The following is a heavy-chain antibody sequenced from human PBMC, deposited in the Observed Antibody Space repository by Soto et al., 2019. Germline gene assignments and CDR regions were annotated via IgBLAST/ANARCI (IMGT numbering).Heavy chain of an antibody. CDR3: ARDLTPGLVDH. D-gene: IGHD3-9*01. Sequence: QVQVVQSGAEVKKPGASVKISCKASGYTFTSYGISWVRQAPGQGLEWMGWISAYNGNTKYAQKLQGRVTVTTDTSTSTAYMELRSLTSDDTAVYYCARDLTPGLVDHWGQGTLVTVSS. CDR1: GYTFTSYG. V-gene: IGHV1-18*01. CDR2: ISAYNGNT. J-gene: IGHJ4*02.